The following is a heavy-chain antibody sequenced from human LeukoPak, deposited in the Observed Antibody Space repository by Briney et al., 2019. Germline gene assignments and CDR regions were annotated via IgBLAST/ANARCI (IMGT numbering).Heavy chain of an antibody. CDR3: ARVSYISTAYGDPNWYFDL. CDR1: GYTFTSYG. CDR2: INPNSGGT. D-gene: IGHD4-17*01. Sequence: SVKVSCKASGYTFTSYGISWVRQAPGQGLEWMGWINPNSGGTNYAQNFQGRVTMTRDTSITTAYMGLSSLGSDDTAVYYCARVSYISTAYGDPNWYFDLWGRGTLVTVSS. V-gene: IGHV1-2*02. J-gene: IGHJ2*01.